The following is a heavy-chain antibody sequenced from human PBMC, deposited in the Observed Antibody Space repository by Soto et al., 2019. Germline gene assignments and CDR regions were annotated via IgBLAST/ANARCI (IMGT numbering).Heavy chain of an antibody. V-gene: IGHV3-23*01. CDR1: GFNVGAFA. CDR2: ISVSDAFI. D-gene: IGHD1-20*01. CDR3: TRETVAGITGLDY. J-gene: IGHJ4*02. Sequence: GGSLRLSCAASGFNVGAFAVNWVRQAPGKGLEWVSGISVSDAFIYYADSVRGRFSISRDASENILYLQMNSLRVDDTTLYYCTRETVAGITGLDYWGPGTLVTVPS.